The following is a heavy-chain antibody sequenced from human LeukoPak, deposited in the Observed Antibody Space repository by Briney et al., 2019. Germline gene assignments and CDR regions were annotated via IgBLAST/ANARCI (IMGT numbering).Heavy chain of an antibody. CDR1: GGTFSSYA. J-gene: IGHJ4*02. D-gene: IGHD3-10*01. CDR2: IIPILGIA. V-gene: IGHV1-69*10. Sequence: VKVSCKASGGTFSSYAISWVRQAPGQGLEWMGRIIPILGIANYAQKFQGRVTITADKSTSTAYMELSSLRYEDTAVYYCARARNPNYYGSGSYYNLLDYWGQGTLVTVSS. CDR3: ARARNPNYYGSGSYYNLLDY.